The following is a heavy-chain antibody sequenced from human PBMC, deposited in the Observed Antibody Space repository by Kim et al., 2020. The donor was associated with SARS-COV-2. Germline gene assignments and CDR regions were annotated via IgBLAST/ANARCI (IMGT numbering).Heavy chain of an antibody. CDR2: IIPIFGTA. J-gene: IGHJ6*02. CDR1: GGTFSSYA. CDR3: ARDYYGSGSYAGYYYGMDV. D-gene: IGHD3-10*01. V-gene: IGHV1-69*13. Sequence: SVKVSCKASGGTFSSYAISWVRQAPGQGLEWMGGIIPIFGTANYAQKFQGRVTITADESTSTAYMELSSLRSEDTAVYYCARDYYGSGSYAGYYYGMDVWGQGTTVTVSS.